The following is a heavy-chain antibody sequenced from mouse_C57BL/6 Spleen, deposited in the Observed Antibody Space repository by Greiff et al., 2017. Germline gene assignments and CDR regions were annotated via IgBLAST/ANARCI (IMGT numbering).Heavy chain of an antibody. CDR3: AMVVANYYAMDY. Sequence: QVQLQQPGAELVKPGASVKLSCKASGYTFTSYWMHWVKQRPGQGLEWIGMIHPNSGSTTYTEKFKSKATLTVDKSPSTAYMQLSSLTSEDSAVYYCAMVVANYYAMDYWGQGTSGTVSS. V-gene: IGHV1-64*01. D-gene: IGHD1-1*01. CDR2: IHPNSGST. J-gene: IGHJ4*01. CDR1: GYTFTSYW.